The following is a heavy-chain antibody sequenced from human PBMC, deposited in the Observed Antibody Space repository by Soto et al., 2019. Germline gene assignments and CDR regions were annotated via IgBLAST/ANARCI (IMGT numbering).Heavy chain of an antibody. J-gene: IGHJ6*02. Sequence: QVQLVQSGAEVRTPGASVKISCKASGYTFRSHGVQWVRQAPGQRLEWVGWSNGGNGFTKYSQEFQDRVTITRDTAASTLYMELHSLTSADTAVYYWARLSYSDALDVWGQGTTVTVSS. V-gene: IGHV1-3*02. CDR3: ARLSYSDALDV. CDR2: SNGGNGFT. D-gene: IGHD4-17*01. CDR1: GYTFRSHG.